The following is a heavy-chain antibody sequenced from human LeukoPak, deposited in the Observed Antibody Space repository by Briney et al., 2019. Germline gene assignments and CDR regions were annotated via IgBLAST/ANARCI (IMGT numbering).Heavy chain of an antibody. D-gene: IGHD2-2*01. Sequence: KRGESLKISCKGSGYSFTSYWISWVRQMPGKGLEWMGRTDPSDSYTNYSPSFQGHVTISADKSISTAYLQWSSLKASDTAMYYCARDGCSSTSCYSGWFDPWGQGTLVTVSS. J-gene: IGHJ5*02. CDR3: ARDGCSSTSCYSGWFDP. V-gene: IGHV5-10-1*01. CDR1: GYSFTSYW. CDR2: TDPSDSYT.